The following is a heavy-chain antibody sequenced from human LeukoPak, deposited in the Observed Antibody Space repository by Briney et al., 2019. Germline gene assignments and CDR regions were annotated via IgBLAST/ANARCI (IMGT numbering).Heavy chain of an antibody. V-gene: IGHV1-69*13. D-gene: IGHD3-16*01. CDR3: ARERGESPLFDY. J-gene: IGHJ4*02. CDR1: GGTSSSYA. Sequence: SVKVSCKASGGTSSSYAISWVRQAPGQGLEWMGGIIPIFGTANYAQQFQGRVTITADESTSTAYMELSSLRSEDTAVYYCARERGESPLFDYWGQGTLVTVSS. CDR2: IIPIFGTA.